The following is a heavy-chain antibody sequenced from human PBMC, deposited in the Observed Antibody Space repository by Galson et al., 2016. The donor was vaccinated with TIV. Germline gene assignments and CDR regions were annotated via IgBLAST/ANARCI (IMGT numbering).Heavy chain of an antibody. Sequence: SLRLSCAASGFTFKYYPMHWVRQAPGKGLEWLAVISYDGTIETYADSVKGRFTLFRDNSKNTLYLQMNSLRDEDTATYYCAKTTPAELQLGYYFDHWGQGTLVTASS. D-gene: IGHD1-7*01. CDR1: GFTFKYYP. V-gene: IGHV3-30*04. CDR2: ISYDGTIE. CDR3: AKTTPAELQLGYYFDH. J-gene: IGHJ4*02.